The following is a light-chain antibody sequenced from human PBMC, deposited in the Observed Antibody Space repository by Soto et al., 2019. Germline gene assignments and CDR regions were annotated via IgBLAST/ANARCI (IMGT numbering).Light chain of an antibody. Sequence: EIVLTQSPGTLSLSPGDSATLSCRTSQSVSTSYLAWYQQKRGQAPRLLIYAASSRATGIPDRFSGSGSGADFTLTISRLEPEDSAGYYCQQHGSSPYMYTFGQGTNREI. CDR3: QQHGSSPYMYT. J-gene: IGKJ2*01. CDR2: AAS. V-gene: IGKV3-20*01. CDR1: QSVSTSY.